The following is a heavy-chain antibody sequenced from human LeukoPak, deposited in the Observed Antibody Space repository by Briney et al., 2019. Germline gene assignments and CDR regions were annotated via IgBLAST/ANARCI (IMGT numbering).Heavy chain of an antibody. J-gene: IGHJ4*02. Sequence: GGSLRLSCAPSGFTFSSYAMSWVRQAPGKGLEWVSAISGSGGSTYYADSVKGRFTISRDNSKNTLYPQMNSLRAEDTAVYYCAKPPAYYYDSSGYPFDYWGQGTLVTVS. CDR3: AKPPAYYYDSSGYPFDY. CDR1: GFTFSSYA. D-gene: IGHD3-22*01. V-gene: IGHV3-23*01. CDR2: ISGSGGST.